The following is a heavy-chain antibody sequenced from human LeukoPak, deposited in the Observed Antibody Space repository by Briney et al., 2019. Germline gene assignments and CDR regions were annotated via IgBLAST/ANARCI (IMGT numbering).Heavy chain of an antibody. CDR2: INPNSGVT. CDR1: GLTFTEHY. D-gene: IGHD2-15*01. Sequence: GASVKVSCKAFGLTFTEHYMHWVGQAPGQGLEWMGWINPNSGVTSYAQKFQGRVTMTGDTSISTHYMELSRLETDDTAVYYCARGGWLLHWGQGALVTVSS. CDR3: ARGGWLLH. V-gene: IGHV1-2*02. J-gene: IGHJ4*02.